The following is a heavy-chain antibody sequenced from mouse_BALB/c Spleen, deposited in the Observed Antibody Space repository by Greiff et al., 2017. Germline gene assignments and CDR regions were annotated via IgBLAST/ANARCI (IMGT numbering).Heavy chain of an antibody. CDR1: GFTFSSYT. J-gene: IGHJ3*01. Sequence: EVQRVESGGGLVQPGGSLKLSCAASGFTFSSYTMSWVRQTPEKRLEWVAYISNGGGSTYYPDTVKGRFTISRDNAKNTLYLQMSSLKSEDTAMYYCARDGSSPAWFAYWGQGTLVTVSA. D-gene: IGHD1-1*01. CDR3: ARDGSSPAWFAY. CDR2: ISNGGGST. V-gene: IGHV5-12-2*01.